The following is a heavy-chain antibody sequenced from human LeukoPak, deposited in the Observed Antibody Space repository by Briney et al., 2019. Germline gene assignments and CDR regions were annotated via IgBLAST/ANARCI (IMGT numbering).Heavy chain of an antibody. CDR2: MSGSGGSR. J-gene: IGHJ4*02. D-gene: IGHD6-19*01. Sequence: GGALRLSFSAAGFTLSSDAMSGVRTAPGKRLVWGSAMSGSGGSRYYADSVKGRFTISRDNSKNTLYLQMNSLRAEDTAVYYCANLADAVAGLHFGYWGQGTLVTVSS. CDR1: GFTLSSDA. CDR3: ANLADAVAGLHFGY. V-gene: IGHV3-23*01.